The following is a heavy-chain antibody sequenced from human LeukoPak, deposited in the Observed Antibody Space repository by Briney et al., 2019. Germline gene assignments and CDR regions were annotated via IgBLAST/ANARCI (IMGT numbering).Heavy chain of an antibody. D-gene: IGHD2-21*02. J-gene: IGHJ3*02. CDR1: GLTFRSYA. CDR2: ISSNGGST. CDR3: ARVGDEDAFDI. Sequence: PGGSLRLSCAASGLTFRSYAMHWVRQAPGKGLEYASAISSNGGSTYYANSVKGRFTISRDNSKNTLYFQMGSLRAEDMAVYYCARVGDEDAFDIWGQGTMVTVSS. V-gene: IGHV3-64*01.